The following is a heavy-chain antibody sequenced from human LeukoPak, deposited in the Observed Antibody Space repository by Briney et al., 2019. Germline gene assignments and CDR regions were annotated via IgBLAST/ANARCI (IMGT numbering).Heavy chain of an antibody. Sequence: PGGCLSPSCAASGFTFSSDSMSWVRQAPGKGLEWVSSISSSSSHIYYADSVKGRFTISRDNAKNSLYLQMNSLRAEDTAVYYCARDLLWFGGLCRQPFDPWGQGTLVTVSS. CDR3: ARDLLWFGGLCRQPFDP. V-gene: IGHV3-21*01. D-gene: IGHD3-10*01. J-gene: IGHJ5*02. CDR1: GFTFSSDS. CDR2: ISSSSSHI.